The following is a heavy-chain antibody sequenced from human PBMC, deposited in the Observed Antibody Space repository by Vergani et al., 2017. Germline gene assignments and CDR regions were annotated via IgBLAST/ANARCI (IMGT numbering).Heavy chain of an antibody. CDR1: GGTFSSYT. CDR2: IIPILGIA. V-gene: IGHV1-69*02. CDR3: ARHPRPIKTTVTTEYYYYYGMDV. D-gene: IGHD4-17*01. Sequence: QVQLVQSGAEVKKPGSSVKVSCKASGGTFSSYTISWVRQAPGQGLEWMGRIIPILGIANYAHKFQGRVTITADKSTSTAYMELSSLRSEDTAVYYCARHPRPIKTTVTTEYYYYYGMDVWGQGTTVTVSS. J-gene: IGHJ6*02.